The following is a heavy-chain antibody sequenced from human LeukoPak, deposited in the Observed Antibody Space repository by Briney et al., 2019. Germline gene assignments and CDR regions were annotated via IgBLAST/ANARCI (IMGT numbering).Heavy chain of an antibody. CDR2: IYYSGST. Sequence: PSETLSLTCTVSGGSISSCYWSWIRQPPGKGLEWIGYIYYSGSTNYNPSLKSRVTISVDTSKNQFSLKLSSVTAADTAVYYCARGKRSYQLLSYYYYYMDVWGKGTTVTISS. D-gene: IGHD2-2*01. CDR1: GGSISSCY. V-gene: IGHV4-59*01. CDR3: ARGKRSYQLLSYYYYYMDV. J-gene: IGHJ6*03.